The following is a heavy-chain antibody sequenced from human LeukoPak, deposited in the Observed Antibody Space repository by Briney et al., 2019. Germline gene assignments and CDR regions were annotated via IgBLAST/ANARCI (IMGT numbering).Heavy chain of an antibody. CDR1: GYTFTSYG. V-gene: IGHV1-18*01. J-gene: IGHJ6*03. CDR2: ISAYNGNT. Sequence: GESLKISCKGSGYTFTSYGISWVRPAPGQGLEWMGWISAYNGNTNYAQKFQGRVTMTRDTSISTAYMELSRLRSDDTTVYYCARMVAATLWYYYYYYMDVWGKGTTVTVSS. D-gene: IGHD2-15*01. CDR3: ARMVAATLWYYYYYYMDV.